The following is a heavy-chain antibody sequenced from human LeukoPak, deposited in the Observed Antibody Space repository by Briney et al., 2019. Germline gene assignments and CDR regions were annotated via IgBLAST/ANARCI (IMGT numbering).Heavy chain of an antibody. CDR3: ARGYGGIYYYYMDV. J-gene: IGHJ6*03. D-gene: IGHD3-16*01. CDR1: GGSISTTSYY. CDR2: INHSGST. Sequence: PSETLSLTCTVSGGSISTTSYYWGWIRQPPGKGLEWIGEINHSGSTNYNPSLKSRVTISVDTSKNQFSLKLSSVTAADTAVYYCARGYGGIYYYYMDVWGKGTTVTVSS. V-gene: IGHV4-39*07.